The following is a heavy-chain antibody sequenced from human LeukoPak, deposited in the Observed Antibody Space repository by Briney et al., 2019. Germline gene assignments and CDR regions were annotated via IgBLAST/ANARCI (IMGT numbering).Heavy chain of an antibody. CDR2: IYYSGST. V-gene: IGHV4-39*01. Sequence: SETLSLTRTVSGGSISSRRYCWGWIRQPPGKGLEWIGSIYYSGSTYYNQSLKSRVTISVDTPKTQFSLKLSSVTAADTAVYYCARPRYSCYGSFDYWGQGTLVTVSS. CDR3: ARPRYSCYGSFDY. CDR1: GGSISSRRYC. J-gene: IGHJ4*02. D-gene: IGHD5-12*01.